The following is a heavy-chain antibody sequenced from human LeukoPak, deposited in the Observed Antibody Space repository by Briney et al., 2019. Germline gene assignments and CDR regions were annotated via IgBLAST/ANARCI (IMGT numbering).Heavy chain of an antibody. CDR3: AKGYGDPKDAFDI. V-gene: IGHV3-30*18. D-gene: IGHD4-17*01. J-gene: IGHJ3*02. CDR1: GFTFSSYG. Sequence: GGSLRLSCAASGFTFSSYGMHWVRQAPGKGLEWVAVISYDGSNKYYADSVKGRFTISRDNSKNTLYLQMNSLRAEDTAVYYCAKGYGDPKDAFDIWGQGTMVTVSS. CDR2: ISYDGSNK.